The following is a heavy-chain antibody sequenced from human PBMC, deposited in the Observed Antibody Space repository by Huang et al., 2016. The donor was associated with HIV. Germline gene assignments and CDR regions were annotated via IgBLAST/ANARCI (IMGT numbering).Heavy chain of an antibody. CDR3: ARGRLWYPGLTHWLDP. CDR1: GYTFTSYD. D-gene: IGHD2-21*01. V-gene: IGHV1-8*01. Sequence: QVQLVQSGAEVKKPGASVKVSCKAAGYTFTSYDINWVRQATGQGLEWMGWMNPKSGNTGYAQKFQGRVTMTRNTSTSTAYLDLSSLRSEDTAVYFCARGRLWYPGLTHWLDPWGQGTLVTVSS. CDR2: MNPKSGNT. J-gene: IGHJ5*02.